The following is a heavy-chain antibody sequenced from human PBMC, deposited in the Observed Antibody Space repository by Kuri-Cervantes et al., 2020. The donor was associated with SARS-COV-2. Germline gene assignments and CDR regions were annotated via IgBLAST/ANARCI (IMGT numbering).Heavy chain of an antibody. V-gene: IGHV1-18*01. J-gene: IGHJ6*03. Sequence: ASVKVSCKASGYTLTSYGISWVRQAPGQGLEWMGWISAYNGNTNYAQKLQGRVTMTTDTSTSTAYMELRSLRSDDTAVYYCARDRGSYYSTDYYYYMDVWGKGTTVTVSS. CDR2: ISAYNGNT. CDR1: GYTLTSYG. D-gene: IGHD1-26*01. CDR3: ARDRGSYYSTDYYYYMDV.